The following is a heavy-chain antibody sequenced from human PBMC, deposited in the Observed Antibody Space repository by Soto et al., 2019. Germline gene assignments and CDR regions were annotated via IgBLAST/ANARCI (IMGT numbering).Heavy chain of an antibody. CDR2: INPKSGGT. CDR3: ARGHSTDCSNGVCSFFYNHEMDV. CDR1: GYSFTDYH. Sequence: ASVKVSCKASGYSFTDYHIHWVRQAPGQGLEWLGRINPKSGGTSTAQKFQGWVTMTRDRSISTVYMELTRLRSDDTALYFCARGHSTDCSNGVCSFFYNHEMDVWGQGTTVTVSS. J-gene: IGHJ6*02. V-gene: IGHV1-2*04. D-gene: IGHD2-8*01.